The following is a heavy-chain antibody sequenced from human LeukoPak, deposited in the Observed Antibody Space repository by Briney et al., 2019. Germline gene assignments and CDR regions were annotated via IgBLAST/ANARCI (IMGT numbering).Heavy chain of an antibody. CDR1: GGSFSGYY. Sequence: SETLSLTCAVYGGSFSGYYWSWIRQPPGKGLEWIGEINHSGSTNYNPSLKSRVTISVDKSKNQFSLELSSVTAADTAVYYCARTSRINMVLDPWGQGTLVTVSS. CDR3: ARTSRINMVLDP. D-gene: IGHD3-10*01. V-gene: IGHV4-34*01. CDR2: INHSGST. J-gene: IGHJ5*02.